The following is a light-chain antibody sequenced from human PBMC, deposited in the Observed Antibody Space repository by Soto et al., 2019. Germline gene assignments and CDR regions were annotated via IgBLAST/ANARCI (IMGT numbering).Light chain of an antibody. J-gene: IGKJ1*01. V-gene: IGKV3-15*01. CDR3: QQYNNWPRT. CDR1: QSVRSS. Sequence: MTQSPATLSVSPGERATLFCRASQSVRSSLAWYQQKPGQAPRLLIYGASTRATGIPARFSGSGSGTEFTLTISSLQSEDFAVYYCQQYNNWPRTFGQGTKVDIK. CDR2: GAS.